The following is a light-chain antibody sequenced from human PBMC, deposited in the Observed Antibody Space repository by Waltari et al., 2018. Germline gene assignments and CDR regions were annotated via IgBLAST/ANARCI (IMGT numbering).Light chain of an antibody. CDR2: EVS. CDR3: SSYAGSNNYV. Sequence: QSALTQPPSASGSPGQPVTISCTGTSSDVGGYHYASWYQQHPGNAPKLMIYEVSKRPSGVPDRFSGSKSGNTASLTVSGLQAEDEADYYCSSYAGSNNYVFGTGTKVTVL. J-gene: IGLJ1*01. V-gene: IGLV2-8*01. CDR1: SSDVGGYHY.